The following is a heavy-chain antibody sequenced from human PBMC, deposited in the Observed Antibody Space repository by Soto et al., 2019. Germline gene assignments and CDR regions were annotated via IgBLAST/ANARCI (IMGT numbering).Heavy chain of an antibody. Sequence: GGSLRLSCAASGFTFSSYAMSWVRQAPGKGLEWVSAISGSGGSTYYADSVKGRFTISRDNSKNTLYLQMNSLRAEDTAVYDCAKDHRLGKTYTLFDYWGQGTLVTVSS. CDR3: AKDHRLGKTYTLFDY. J-gene: IGHJ4*02. CDR2: ISGSGGST. CDR1: GFTFSSYA. V-gene: IGHV3-23*01. D-gene: IGHD7-27*01.